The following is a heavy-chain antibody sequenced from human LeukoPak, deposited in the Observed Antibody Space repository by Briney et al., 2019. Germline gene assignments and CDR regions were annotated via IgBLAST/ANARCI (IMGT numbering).Heavy chain of an antibody. Sequence: GGSLRLSCAASGFTVSSNYMSWVRQAPGKGLEWVSVIYSGGSTYYADSVKGRFTISRDNSKNTLYLQMNSLRAEDTALYHCARDPRITIFGVVEDFYGMDVWGQGTTVTVSS. CDR2: IYSGGST. D-gene: IGHD3-3*01. V-gene: IGHV3-66*01. CDR3: ARDPRITIFGVVEDFYGMDV. CDR1: GFTVSSNY. J-gene: IGHJ6*02.